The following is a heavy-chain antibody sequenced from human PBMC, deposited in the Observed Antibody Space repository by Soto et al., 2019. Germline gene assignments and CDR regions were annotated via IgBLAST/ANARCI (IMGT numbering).Heavy chain of an antibody. CDR1: GYTFTSYS. CDR3: ARDGPDTAMVTNWFDP. Sequence: ASVKVSCKASGYTFTSYSMHLVRQAPGQRLEWMGWINAGNGNTKYSQKFQGRVTITRDTSASTAYMELSSLRSEDTAVYYCARDGPDTAMVTNWFDPWGQGTLVTVSS. J-gene: IGHJ5*02. CDR2: INAGNGNT. D-gene: IGHD5-18*01. V-gene: IGHV1-3*01.